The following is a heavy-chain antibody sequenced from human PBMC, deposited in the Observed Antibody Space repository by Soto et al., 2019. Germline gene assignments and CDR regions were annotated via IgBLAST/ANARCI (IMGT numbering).Heavy chain of an antibody. CDR3: ARAYHYYDFCSGPRAYMAV. J-gene: IGHJ6*03. CDR1: GYTFTSYD. D-gene: IGHD3-3*01. V-gene: IGHV1-8*01. Sequence: ASVKVSCKASGYTFTSYDINWVRQATGQGLEWMGWMNPNSGNTGYAQKFQGRVTMTRNTSISTAYMELSSLRSEDTAVYYCARAYHYYDFCSGPRAYMAVWGKGTTVTVSS. CDR2: MNPNSGNT.